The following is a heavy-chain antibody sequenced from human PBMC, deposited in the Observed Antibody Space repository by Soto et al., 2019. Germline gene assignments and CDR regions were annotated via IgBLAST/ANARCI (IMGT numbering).Heavy chain of an antibody. J-gene: IGHJ4*02. CDR3: AKDHSTFLYYFDY. CDR1: GFTYNNYA. CDR2: ISASGGST. V-gene: IGHV3-23*01. Sequence: EVQLLESGGGLVQPGGSLRLSCAASGFTYNNYAMTWVRQAPGKGLEWVSGISASGGSTYYADSVKGRFTISRDNSKNTLYLQMNSLRAEATAVYYCAKDHSTFLYYFDYWGQGTLVTVSS. D-gene: IGHD2-21*01.